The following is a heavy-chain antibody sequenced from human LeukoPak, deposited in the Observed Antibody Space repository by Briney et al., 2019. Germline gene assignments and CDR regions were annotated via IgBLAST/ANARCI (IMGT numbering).Heavy chain of an antibody. J-gene: IGHJ4*02. CDR2: IYTSGST. V-gene: IGHV4-61*02. Sequence: SQTLSLTCTVSGGSISSGSYYWSWIRQPAGKGLEWIGRIYTSGSTNYNPSLKSRVTISVDTSKNQFSLKLSSVTAADTAVYYCASGFGHVDYWGQGTLVTVSS. CDR1: GGSISSGSYY. CDR3: ASGFGHVDY. D-gene: IGHD3/OR15-3a*01.